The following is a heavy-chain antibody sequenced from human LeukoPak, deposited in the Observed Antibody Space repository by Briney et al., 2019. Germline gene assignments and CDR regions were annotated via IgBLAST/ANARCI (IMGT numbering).Heavy chain of an antibody. V-gene: IGHV3-7*01. Sequence: TGGSLRLSCAASGLIFSNYWMSWVRQAPGKGLEWVASIKQDGSEKYYVGSVKGRFTISRDNAKNSLYLQMNSLRAEDTTVYYCASGSHFDYWGQGTLVTVSS. CDR2: IKQDGSEK. CDR1: GLIFSNYW. CDR3: ASGSHFDY. J-gene: IGHJ4*02.